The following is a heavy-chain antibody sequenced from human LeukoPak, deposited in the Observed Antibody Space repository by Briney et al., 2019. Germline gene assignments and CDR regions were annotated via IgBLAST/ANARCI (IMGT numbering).Heavy chain of an antibody. Sequence: ASVKVSCKASGYRCTSYNIQWVRQAPGQGLEWMGMVSGSGVNTKYAQKFRDRVTMTSDTSTSTVYMELSSLMSDDTAVYYCARDQHYATDYWGQGTLVTV. CDR1: GYRCTSYN. V-gene: IGHV1-46*03. CDR3: ARDQHYATDY. D-gene: IGHD2-2*01. J-gene: IGHJ4*02. CDR2: VSGSGVNT.